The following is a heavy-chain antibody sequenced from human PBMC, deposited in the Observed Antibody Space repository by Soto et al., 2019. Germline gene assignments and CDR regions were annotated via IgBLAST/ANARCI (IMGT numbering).Heavy chain of an antibody. Sequence: QVQLQQSGPGLVKPSQTLSLTCAISGDSVSSNTAAWNWIRQSPSRGLEWLGRTYYRSKWYTDSSGSVKSRITINSDTSKNQISLQMTSVTPEDTAVYYCVRGSNEGNNRFLDYWGQGVLVTVSS. CDR2: TYYRSKWYT. CDR3: VRGSNEGNNRFLDY. CDR1: GDSVSSNTAA. V-gene: IGHV6-1*01. D-gene: IGHD3-3*01. J-gene: IGHJ4*02.